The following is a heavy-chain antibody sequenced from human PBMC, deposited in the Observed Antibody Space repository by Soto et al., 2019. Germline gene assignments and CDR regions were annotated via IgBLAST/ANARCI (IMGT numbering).Heavy chain of an antibody. D-gene: IGHD6-19*01. V-gene: IGHV4-34*01. CDR1: GGSFSGYY. CDR2: INHSGRT. J-gene: IGHJ4*02. CDR3: ARVSSGWYYDGY. Sequence: QVQLQQWGAGLLKPSETLSLTCAVYGGSFSGYYWRWIRQPPGKGLEWIGEINHSGRTNYNPSLNGRVTMSVYTSKNHFSLKMSSVTAADTAVYYCARVSSGWYYDGYWGQGTLVTVSS.